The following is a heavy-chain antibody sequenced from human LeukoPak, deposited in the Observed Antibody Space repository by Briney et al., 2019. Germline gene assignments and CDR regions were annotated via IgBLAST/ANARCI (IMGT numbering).Heavy chain of an antibody. D-gene: IGHD5-18*01. V-gene: IGHV3-9*01. CDR1: GFIFDDYA. CDR3: ARDLAYSRLDY. J-gene: IGHJ4*02. CDR2: ISWNSGSI. Sequence: PGGSLRLSCAASGFIFDDYAMHWVRQAPGKGLEWVSGISWNSGSIGYADSVKGRFTISRDNAKNSLYLQMNSLRVEDTAFYYCARDLAYSRLDYWGQGMLVTVSS.